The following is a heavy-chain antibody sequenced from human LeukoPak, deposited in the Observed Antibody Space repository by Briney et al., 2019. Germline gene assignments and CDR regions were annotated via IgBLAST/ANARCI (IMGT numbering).Heavy chain of an antibody. CDR2: ISAYNGNT. J-gene: IGHJ3*02. CDR1: GYTFTSYG. V-gene: IGHV1-18*01. Sequence: ASVKVSCKASGYTFTSYGISWVRQAPGQGLEWMGWISAYNGNTNYAQKLQGGVTMTTDTSISTAYMELSRLRSDDTAVYYCARGATVTTWGPPADAFDIWGQGTMVTVSS. CDR3: ARGATVTTWGPPADAFDI. D-gene: IGHD4-17*01.